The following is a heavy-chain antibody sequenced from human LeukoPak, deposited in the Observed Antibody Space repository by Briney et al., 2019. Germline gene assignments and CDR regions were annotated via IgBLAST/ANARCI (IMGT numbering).Heavy chain of an antibody. CDR2: INHSGST. J-gene: IGHJ4*02. CDR1: GGSFSGYY. Sequence: SETLSLTCAVYGGSFSGYYWSWIRQPPGKGLEWIGEINHSGSTNYNPSLKSRVTISVDTSKNQFSLKLSSVTAADTAVYYCARVGPWGWLQSEGSPYYFDYWGQGTLVTVSS. D-gene: IGHD5-24*01. CDR3: ARVGPWGWLQSEGSPYYFDY. V-gene: IGHV4-34*01.